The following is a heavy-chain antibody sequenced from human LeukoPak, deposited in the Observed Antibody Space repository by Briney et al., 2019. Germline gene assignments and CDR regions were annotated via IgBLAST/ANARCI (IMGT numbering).Heavy chain of an antibody. CDR3: ARDTPYGDYLDY. CDR2: ISSSGSTI. J-gene: IGHJ4*02. Sequence: GGSLRPSCAASGFTFSDYYMSWIRQAPGKGLEWVSYISSSGSTIYYADSVKGRFTISRDNAKNSLYLQMNSLRAEDTAVYYCARDTPYGDYLDYWGQGTLVTVSS. CDR1: GFTFSDYY. D-gene: IGHD4-17*01. V-gene: IGHV3-11*01.